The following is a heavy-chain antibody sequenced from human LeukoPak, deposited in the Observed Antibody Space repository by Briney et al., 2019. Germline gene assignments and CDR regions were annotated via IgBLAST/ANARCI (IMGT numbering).Heavy chain of an antibody. J-gene: IGHJ4*02. CDR1: GFTFSSYW. CDR2: IKQDGSEK. Sequence: QPGGSLRLSCAASGFTFSSYWMSWVRQAPGKGLEWVANIKQDGSEKYYVDSVKGRFTISRDNAKNSLYLQMNSLRAEDTPVYYCAKDPPRVVALFFKEDYWGQGTLVTVSS. D-gene: IGHD2-15*01. CDR3: AKDPPRVVALFFKEDY. V-gene: IGHV3-7*01.